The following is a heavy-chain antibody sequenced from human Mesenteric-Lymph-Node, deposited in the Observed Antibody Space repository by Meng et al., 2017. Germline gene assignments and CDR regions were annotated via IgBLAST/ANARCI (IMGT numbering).Heavy chain of an antibody. CDR1: GYTFIDYG. CDR3: ARGREQLEMDY. V-gene: IGHV1-18*04. CDR2: ISAYNGNT. D-gene: IGHD1-1*01. Sequence: ASVKVSCKSSGYTFIDYGFHWVRQAPGQGLEWMGWISAYNGNTNYAQKVQGRVTMTTDTSTSTAYMELSSLRSEDTAMYYCARGREQLEMDYWGQGTLVTVSS. J-gene: IGHJ4*02.